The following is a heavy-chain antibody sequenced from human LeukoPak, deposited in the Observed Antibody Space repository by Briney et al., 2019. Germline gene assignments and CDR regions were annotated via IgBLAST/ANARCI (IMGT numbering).Heavy chain of an antibody. J-gene: IGHJ6*03. V-gene: IGHV4-59*12. Sequence: KASETLSLTCTVSGGSISSYYWSWIRQPPGKGLEWIGYIYYSGSTNYNPSLKSGVTISVDTSKNQFSLKLSSVTAADTAVYYCARDGDYSNFDYYYYYMDVWGKGTTVTVSS. CDR3: ARDGDYSNFDYYYYYMDV. CDR2: IYYSGST. CDR1: GGSISSYY. D-gene: IGHD4-11*01.